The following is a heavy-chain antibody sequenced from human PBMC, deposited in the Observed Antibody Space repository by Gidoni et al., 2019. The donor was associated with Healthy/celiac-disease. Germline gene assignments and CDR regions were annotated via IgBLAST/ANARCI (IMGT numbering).Heavy chain of an antibody. CDR2: ISGSGGST. CDR3: AKLGFEYSSSSKVHGYYYYGMDV. J-gene: IGHJ6*02. V-gene: IGHV3-23*01. Sequence: EVQLLESGGGLVQPGGSLRLSCAASGFTFSSYAMSWVRQAPGKGLEWVSAISGSGGSTYYADSVKGRFTISRDNSKNTLYLQMNSLRAEDTAVYYCAKLGFEYSSSSKVHGYYYYGMDVWGQGTTVTVSS. D-gene: IGHD6-6*01. CDR1: GFTFSSYA.